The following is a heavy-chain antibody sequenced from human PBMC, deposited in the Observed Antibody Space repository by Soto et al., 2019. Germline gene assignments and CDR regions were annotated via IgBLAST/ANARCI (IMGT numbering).Heavy chain of an antibody. V-gene: IGHV3-23*01. Sequence: EVQLLESGGGLVQPGGSLRLSCADSGCTFSSYAMSWGRQAPGKGLEWVSAISGSGGSTYYADSVKGRFTISRDNSKNTLYLQMNSLSADDTAVYYCAKDFVKASGSYWLVYWGQGTLVTVSS. D-gene: IGHD3-10*01. CDR3: AKDFVKASGSYWLVY. CDR1: GCTFSSYA. CDR2: ISGSGGST. J-gene: IGHJ4*02.